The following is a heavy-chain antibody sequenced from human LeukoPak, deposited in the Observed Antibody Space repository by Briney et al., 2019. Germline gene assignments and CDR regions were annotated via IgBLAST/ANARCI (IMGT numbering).Heavy chain of an antibody. Sequence: ASVKVSCKASGYTFTSYAMNWVRQAPGQGLEFMGWIHPSTGNPAYAQGFSGRFVFSLDTSVTTTYLQISDLKAEDTAVYFCARALDSLGGLSLPDYWGQGTLVTVSS. CDR2: IHPSTGNP. CDR3: ARALDSLGGLSLPDY. CDR1: GYTFTSYA. V-gene: IGHV7-4-1*02. J-gene: IGHJ4*02. D-gene: IGHD3-16*02.